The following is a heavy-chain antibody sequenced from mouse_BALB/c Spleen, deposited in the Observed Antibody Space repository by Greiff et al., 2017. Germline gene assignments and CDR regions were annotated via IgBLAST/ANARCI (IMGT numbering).Heavy chain of an antibody. V-gene: IGHV14-3*02. D-gene: IGHD1-1*02. CDR3: ARSIWGPYAMDY. Sequence: EVQGVESGAELVKPGASVKLSCTASGFNIKDTYMHWVKQRPEQGLEWIGRIDPANGNTKYDPKFQGKATITADTSSNTAYLQLSSLTSEDTAVYYCARSIWGPYAMDYWGQGTSVTVSS. CDR2: IDPANGNT. CDR1: GFNIKDTY. J-gene: IGHJ4*01.